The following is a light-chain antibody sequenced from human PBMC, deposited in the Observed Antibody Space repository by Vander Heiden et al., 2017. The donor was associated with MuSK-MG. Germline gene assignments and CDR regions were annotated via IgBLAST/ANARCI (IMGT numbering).Light chain of an antibody. J-gene: IGKJ2*01. CDR3: QQYNNWPPAYT. CDR2: GAS. V-gene: IGKV3-15*01. Sequence: IVITPSPATLSVSPGERATLSCRASQSVSSNLAWDQQKPGQAPRLLIYGASTRATGIPARFSGSGSGTEFTLTISSLQSEDFAVYYCQQYNNWPPAYTFGQGTKLEIK. CDR1: QSVSSN.